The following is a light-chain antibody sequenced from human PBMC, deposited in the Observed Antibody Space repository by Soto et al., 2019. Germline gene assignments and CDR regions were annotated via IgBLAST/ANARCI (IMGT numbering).Light chain of an antibody. V-gene: IGKV1-39*01. J-gene: IGKJ1*01. Sequence: DIQMTQSPSSLSASVGDRVTITCRASQSISNYLNWYQQKLGKAPKLLIDATSSLQSGVPSRFSGSGSGTDFTLTISSLQPEDFATYYCQQSYSTPRTFGQGTKVEIK. CDR1: QSISNY. CDR2: ATS. CDR3: QQSYSTPRT.